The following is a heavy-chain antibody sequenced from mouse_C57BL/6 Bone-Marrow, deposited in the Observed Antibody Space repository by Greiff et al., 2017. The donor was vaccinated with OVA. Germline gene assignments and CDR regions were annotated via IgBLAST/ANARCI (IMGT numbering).Heavy chain of an antibody. CDR2: IWSGGST. J-gene: IGHJ4*01. Sequence: QVQLQQSGPGLVQPSQSLSITCTVSGFSLTSYGVHWVRQPPGKGLEWLGVIWSGGSTDYTAAFISRLSISKDNSKSQVCLKMNSLQADDTAIYYCAKKWRSYYEAGGDYWGQGTSVTVSS. V-gene: IGHV2-4*01. D-gene: IGHD2-4*01. CDR1: GFSLTSYG. CDR3: AKKWRSYYEAGGDY.